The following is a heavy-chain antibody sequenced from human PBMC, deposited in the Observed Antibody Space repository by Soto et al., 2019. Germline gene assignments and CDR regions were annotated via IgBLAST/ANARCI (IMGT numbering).Heavy chain of an antibody. CDR2: INPNIGST. Sequence: VKVSCKASGYTFTGHYLHWLRQAPGQGLEWMGWINPNIGSTNYARKFQGWVTMTRDSSISTAYMELSKLTSHDTAVYYCARGRTFYDILTGYPDHFDFWGQGTLVTVSS. V-gene: IGHV1-2*04. CDR1: GYTFTGHY. CDR3: ARGRTFYDILTGYPDHFDF. D-gene: IGHD3-9*01. J-gene: IGHJ4*02.